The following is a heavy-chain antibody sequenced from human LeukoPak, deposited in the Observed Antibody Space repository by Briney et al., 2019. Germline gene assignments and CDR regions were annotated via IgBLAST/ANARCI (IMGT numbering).Heavy chain of an antibody. CDR2: INPNSGGT. J-gene: IGHJ5*02. Sequence: GASVKVSCKASGYTFTGYYMHWVRQAPGQGLEWMGWINPNSGGTNYAQKFQGRVTMTRDTSISTAYMELSRLRSDDTAVYYCARAPRTNRGWWFDPWGQGTLVTVSS. CDR1: GYTFTGYY. CDR3: ARAPRTNRGWWFDP. V-gene: IGHV1-2*02. D-gene: IGHD7-27*01.